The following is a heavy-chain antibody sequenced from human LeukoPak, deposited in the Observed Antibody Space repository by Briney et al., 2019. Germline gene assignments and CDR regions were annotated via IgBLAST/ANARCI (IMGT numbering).Heavy chain of an antibody. J-gene: IGHJ4*02. V-gene: IGHV4-31*03. CDR3: ARVLLWFGELYDY. CDR2: IYYSGST. CDR1: GGSISSGGYY. Sequence: SETLSPTCTVSGGSISSGGYYWSWIRQHPGKGLEWIGYIYYSGSTYYNPSLKSRVTISVDTSKNQFSLKLSSVTAADTAVYYCARVLLWFGELYDYWGQGTLVTVSS. D-gene: IGHD3-10*01.